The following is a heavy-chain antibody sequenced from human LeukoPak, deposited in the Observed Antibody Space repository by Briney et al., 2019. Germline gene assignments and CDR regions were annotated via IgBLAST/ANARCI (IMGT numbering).Heavy chain of an antibody. D-gene: IGHD5-18*01. Sequence: GGSLRLSCAGSGFTFDDYTMNWVRQAPGKGLEWVSLITWDGGTTYYADSVKGRFTISRDNSKNSLYLQMDSLGTEDTALYYCAKSTAMVTWGSFEIWGQGTMVTASS. V-gene: IGHV3-43*01. CDR3: AKSTAMVTWGSFEI. CDR2: ITWDGGTT. J-gene: IGHJ3*02. CDR1: GFTFDDYT.